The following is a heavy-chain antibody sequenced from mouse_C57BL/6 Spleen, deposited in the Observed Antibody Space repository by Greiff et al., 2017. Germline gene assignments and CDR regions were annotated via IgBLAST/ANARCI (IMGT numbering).Heavy chain of an antibody. CDR2: IWTGGGT. CDR3: ARNGAGSSYWYFDV. V-gene: IGHV2-9-1*01. J-gene: IGHJ1*03. CDR1: GFSLTSYA. Sequence: VKLMESGPGLVAPSQSLSITCTVSGFSLTSYAISWVRQPPGKGLEWLGVIWTGGGTNYNSALTSRLSISKDNSKSQVFLKMNGLQTDDTARYYCARNGAGSSYWYFDVWGTGTTVTISA. D-gene: IGHD1-1*01.